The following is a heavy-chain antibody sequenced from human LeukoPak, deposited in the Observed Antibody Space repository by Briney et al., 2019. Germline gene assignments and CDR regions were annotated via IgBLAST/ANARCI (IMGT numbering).Heavy chain of an antibody. D-gene: IGHD6-6*01. V-gene: IGHV4-4*07. CDR2: IYTSGST. CDR1: GGPINGYY. CDR3: ARAGAAQTVALFDP. J-gene: IGHJ5*02. Sequence: PSETLSLTCTVSGGPINGYYWSWIRQPAGTGLEWIGRIYTSGSTNYNPSLKSRVSMSIDTSKKQFSLTLSSVTAADTAVYYCARAGAAQTVALFDPWGQGALVTVSS.